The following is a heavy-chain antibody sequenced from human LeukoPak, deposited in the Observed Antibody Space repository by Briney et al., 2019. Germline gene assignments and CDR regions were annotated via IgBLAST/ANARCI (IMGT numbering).Heavy chain of an antibody. D-gene: IGHD3-10*02. Sequence: GGSLRLSCAASGLTFSSYAMNWVRQAPGKGLEWVANIKQDGAEKYYVDSVKGRFTISRDNAKNSLYLQMNSLRAEDTAVYYCAELGITMIGGVWGKGTTVTISS. CDR3: AELGITMIGGV. CDR2: IKQDGAEK. V-gene: IGHV3-7*01. CDR1: GLTFSSYA. J-gene: IGHJ6*04.